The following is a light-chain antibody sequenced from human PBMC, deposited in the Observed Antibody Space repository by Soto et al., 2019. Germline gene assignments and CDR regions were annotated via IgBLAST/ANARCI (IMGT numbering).Light chain of an antibody. J-gene: IGKJ2*01. V-gene: IGKV2-28*01. CDR2: LGS. CDR3: MQSRETPHT. Sequence: DIVMTQSPLSLPVTPGEPASISCRSSQSLLHSNGYNYLDWYLQKPGQPPQVLIYLGSTRASGVPDRFSGSVSGTDFTLKISRVEAEDVGLYYCMQSRETPHTFGQGTKLEIK. CDR1: QSLLHSNGYNY.